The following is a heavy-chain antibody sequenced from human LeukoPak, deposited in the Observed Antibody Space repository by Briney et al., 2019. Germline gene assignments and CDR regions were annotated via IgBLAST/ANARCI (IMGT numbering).Heavy chain of an antibody. V-gene: IGHV1-24*01. D-gene: IGHD6-19*01. J-gene: IGHJ4*02. CDR1: GYTLTELS. CDR3: ATGLTKWRVRKYFDY. CDR2: FDPEDGET. Sequence: ASVKVSCKVSGYTLTELSMHWVRQAPGKGLEWMGGFDPEDGETIYAQKFQGRVTMTEDTSTDTAYMELSSLRSEDTAVYYCATGLTKWRVRKYFDYWGQGTLVTVSS.